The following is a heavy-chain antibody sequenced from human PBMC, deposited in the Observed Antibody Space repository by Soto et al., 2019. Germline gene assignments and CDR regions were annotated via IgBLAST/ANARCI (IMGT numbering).Heavy chain of an antibody. CDR3: ARDVI. V-gene: IGHV3-7*05. CDR1: GFTFSNFW. J-gene: IGHJ4*02. CDR2: IKSDGCER. Sequence: EVQLVESGGGLVQPGGSLRLSCAASGFTFSNFWMSWVRQAPGEGLEWVASIKSDGCERSHVDAVRGRFSISRDNARNSLFLQMNSLGVDDTAVYYCARDVIWGEGSLVTGSS.